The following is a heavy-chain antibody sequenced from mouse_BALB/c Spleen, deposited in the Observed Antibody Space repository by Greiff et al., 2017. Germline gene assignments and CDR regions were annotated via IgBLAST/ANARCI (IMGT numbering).Heavy chain of an antibody. V-gene: IGHV1-87*01. CDR1: GYTFTSYW. Sequence: VKLQESGAELARPGASVKLSCKASGYTFTSYWMQWVKQRPGQGLEWIGAIYPGDGDTRYTQKFKGKATLTADKSSSTAYMQLSSLASEDSAVYYCAVGLPAMDYWGQGTSVTVSS. J-gene: IGHJ4*01. CDR2: IYPGDGDT. CDR3: AVGLPAMDY.